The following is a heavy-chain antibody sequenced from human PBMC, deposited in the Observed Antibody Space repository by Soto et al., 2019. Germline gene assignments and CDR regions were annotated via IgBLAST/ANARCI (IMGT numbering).Heavy chain of an antibody. CDR3: AREASVLIPAAHPSRFDS. D-gene: IGHD2-2*01. J-gene: IGHJ4*02. CDR2: ISPYSGYT. V-gene: IGHV1-18*01. CDR1: RYSFMQYG. Sequence: GASVNVSCKGFRYSFMQYGINWVRQAPAQGLAWVGWISPYSGYTHSAQKFHARLTLTTDTAASTAYMELRILRSADTALYYCAREASVLIPAAHPSRFDSWGQGPLATVPQ.